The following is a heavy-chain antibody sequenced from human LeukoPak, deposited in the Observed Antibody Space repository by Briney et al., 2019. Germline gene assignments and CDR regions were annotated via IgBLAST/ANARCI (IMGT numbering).Heavy chain of an antibody. CDR3: GKTDIWFNPIDY. CDR2: IHRDGRT. Sequence: SGTLSLTCAVSGVSISSTEWWIWVRQSPGQGLEWIGEIHRDGRTRYSPSLTSRVSMSIDYSKNQFSLKVSSVTAADTAIYYCGKTDIWFNPIDYWGPGSRVIVSS. V-gene: IGHV4-4*02. D-gene: IGHD3-9*01. CDR1: GVSISSTEW. J-gene: IGHJ4*02.